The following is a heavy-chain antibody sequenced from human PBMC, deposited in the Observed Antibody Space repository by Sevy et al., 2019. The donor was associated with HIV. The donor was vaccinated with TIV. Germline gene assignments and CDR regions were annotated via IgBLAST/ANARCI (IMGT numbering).Heavy chain of an antibody. D-gene: IGHD3-10*01. CDR3: ARGGKNYYGSGSSQGFDP. J-gene: IGHJ5*02. Sequence: SETLSLTCAVSGGSISSGGYSWSWIRQPPGKGLEWIGYIYHSGSTYYHPSLKSRVTISVDRSKNQFSLKLSSVTAADTAVYYCARGGKNYYGSGSSQGFDPWGQGTLVTVSS. CDR2: IYHSGST. CDR1: GGSISSGGYS. V-gene: IGHV4-30-2*01.